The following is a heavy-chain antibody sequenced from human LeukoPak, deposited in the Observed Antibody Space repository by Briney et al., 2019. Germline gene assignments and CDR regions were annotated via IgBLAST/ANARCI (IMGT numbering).Heavy chain of an antibody. CDR1: GGTFSSYA. CDR3: ARSGGGQYSRGWDGGYFDY. J-gene: IGHJ4*02. CDR2: IIPIFGTA. V-gene: IGHV1-69*01. D-gene: IGHD6-19*01. Sequence: SVKVSCKASGGTFSSYAISWVRQAPGQGLEWMGGIIPIFGTANYAQKFQGRVTITADESTSTAYRELSSLRSEVTAVYYCARSGGGQYSRGWDGGYFDYWGQGTLVTVSS.